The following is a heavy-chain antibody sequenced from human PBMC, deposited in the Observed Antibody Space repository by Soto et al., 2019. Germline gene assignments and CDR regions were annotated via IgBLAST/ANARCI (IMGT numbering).Heavy chain of an antibody. D-gene: IGHD1-1*01. CDR3: ARGSGRFDY. J-gene: IGHJ4*02. CDR2: IYYSGST. V-gene: IGHV4-59*01. CDR1: GGTISSYY. Sequence: SETLSLPCRVAGGTISSYYWSWIRQPPGKGLEWIGYIYYSGSTNYNPSLKSRVTISVDTSKNQFSLKLSSVTAADTAVYYCARGSGRFDYWGQGTLVTVSS.